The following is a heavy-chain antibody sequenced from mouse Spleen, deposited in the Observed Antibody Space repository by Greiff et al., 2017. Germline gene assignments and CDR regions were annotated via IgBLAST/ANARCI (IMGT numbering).Heavy chain of an antibody. V-gene: IGHV5-12*02. Sequence: DVQLVESGGGLVQPGGSLKLSCATSGFTFSDYYMYWVRQTPEKRLEWVAYISNGGGSTYYPDTVKGRFTISRDNAKNTLYLQMSRLKSEDTAMYYCARHPGYAMDYWGQGTSVTVSS. CDR1: GFTFSDYY. CDR3: ARHPGYAMDY. CDR2: ISNGGGST. J-gene: IGHJ4*01.